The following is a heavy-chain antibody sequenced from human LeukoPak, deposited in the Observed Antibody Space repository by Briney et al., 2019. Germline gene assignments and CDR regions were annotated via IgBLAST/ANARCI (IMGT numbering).Heavy chain of an antibody. V-gene: IGHV5-51*01. D-gene: IGHD3-10*01. CDR2: IYPGDADT. J-gene: IGHJ4*02. CDR1: GYSFSNYW. CDR3: ARDDYYGSGSYYNNFDY. Sequence: GEPLKISCKGSGYSFSNYWLAWVGQLPGKGLEWMGIIYPGDADTRYSPSFQGQATISADKSINTAYLQWSSLKASDTAMYYCARDDYYGSGSYYNNFDYWGQGTLVTVSS.